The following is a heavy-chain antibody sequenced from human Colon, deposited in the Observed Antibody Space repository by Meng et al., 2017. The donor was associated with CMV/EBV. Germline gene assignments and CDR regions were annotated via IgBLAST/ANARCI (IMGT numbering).Heavy chain of an antibody. V-gene: IGHV3-7*01. Sequence: GGSLRLSCAASGFTFSSYWMSWVRQAPGKGLEWVANIYQDGSEKFYVDSVKGRFTISRDNANKTLYLQMNSLRAEDTAVYYCARPLTPVTMYYFGYWGQGTPVTVSS. J-gene: IGHJ4*02. CDR1: GFTFSSYW. CDR2: IYQDGSEK. CDR3: ARPLTPVTMYYFGY. D-gene: IGHD4-17*01.